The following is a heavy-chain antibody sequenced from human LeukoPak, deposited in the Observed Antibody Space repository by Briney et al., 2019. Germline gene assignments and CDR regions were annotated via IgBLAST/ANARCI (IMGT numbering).Heavy chain of an antibody. J-gene: IGHJ4*02. CDR2: FSYNVHS. Sequence: SETLSLTCTVSGGSVSSSNYYWSWIRQPPGKGLEWVGFFSYNVHSDYNPSLKSRVTISVDTSKNQFSLKLSSVTAADTAVYYCARQKGYSSGWYFDYWGQGTPVTVSS. CDR1: GGSVSSSNYY. D-gene: IGHD6-19*01. CDR3: ARQKGYSSGWYFDY. V-gene: IGHV4-61*01.